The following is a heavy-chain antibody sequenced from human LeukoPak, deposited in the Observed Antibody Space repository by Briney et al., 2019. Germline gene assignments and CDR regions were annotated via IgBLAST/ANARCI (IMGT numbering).Heavy chain of an antibody. J-gene: IGHJ5*02. D-gene: IGHD6-13*01. V-gene: IGHV1-46*01. CDR3: ARDAEQQLVKAKNWFDP. CDR2: INPSGGST. CDR1: GYTFTGYY. Sequence: GASVKVSCKASGYTFTGYYMHWVRQAPGQGLEWMGIINPSGGSTSYAQKFQGRVTMTRDMSTSTVYMELSSLRSEDTAVYYCARDAEQQLVKAKNWFDPWGQGTLVTVSS.